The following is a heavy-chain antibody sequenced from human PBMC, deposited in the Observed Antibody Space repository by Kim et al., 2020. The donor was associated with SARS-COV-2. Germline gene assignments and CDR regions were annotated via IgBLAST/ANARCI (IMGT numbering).Heavy chain of an antibody. CDR2: IYSGGST. CDR3: ARVRWTGQWPYYDYYGLDV. J-gene: IGHJ6*02. D-gene: IGHD6-19*01. V-gene: IGHV3-53*01. Sequence: GGSLRLSCAASGFTVSSNYMSWVRQAPGKGLEWVSVIYSGGSTYYADSVKGRLTISRDNSTNTLYLQMNSLGAEDTAAYYCARVRWTGQWPYYDYYGLDVWGQGTTDTVSS. CDR1: GFTVSSNY.